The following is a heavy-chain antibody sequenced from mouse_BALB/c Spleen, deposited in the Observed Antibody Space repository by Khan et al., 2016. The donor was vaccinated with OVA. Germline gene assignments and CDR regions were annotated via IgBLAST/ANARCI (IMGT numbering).Heavy chain of an antibody. CDR1: GFSLSRYN. J-gene: IGHJ4*01. CDR3: ARAYYRYDGYYAMDY. V-gene: IGHV2-6-4*01. Sequence: VQLQESGPGLVAPSQSLSITCTVSGFSLSRYNIHWVRQPPGQGLEWLGMIWGGGGTDYNSTLKSRLSISKENSKSQVFLKMNSLQTEDTAMYYCARAYYRYDGYYAMDYWGQGTSVTVSS. CDR2: IWGGGGT. D-gene: IGHD2-14*01.